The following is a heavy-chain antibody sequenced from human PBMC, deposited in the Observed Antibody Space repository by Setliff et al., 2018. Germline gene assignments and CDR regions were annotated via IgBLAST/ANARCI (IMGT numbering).Heavy chain of an antibody. Sequence: ASVKVSCKASGYTFTDFGINWVRQAPGQGLEWMGWISPNTGGTRFAQKFQFGVTMTADKAITTAYMELTRLTSDDTAMYYCARDLLGSQGRTFDLWGQGTLVTVSS. D-gene: IGHD1-26*01. CDR1: GYTFTDFG. J-gene: IGHJ4*02. V-gene: IGHV1-2*02. CDR3: ARDLLGSQGRTFDL. CDR2: ISPNTGGT.